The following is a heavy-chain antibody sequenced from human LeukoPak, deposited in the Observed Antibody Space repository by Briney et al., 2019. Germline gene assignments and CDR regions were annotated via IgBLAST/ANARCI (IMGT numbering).Heavy chain of an antibody. V-gene: IGHV4-39*07. CDR1: GGSISSSSYY. Sequence: SETLSLTCTVSGGSISSSSYYWGWIRQPPGKGLEWIGSIYYSGSTYYNPSLKSRVTISVDTSKNQFSLKLSSVTAADTAVYYCASLSGSYPRMRDWGQGTLVTVSS. CDR2: IYYSGST. J-gene: IGHJ4*02. CDR3: ASLSGSYPRMRD. D-gene: IGHD1-26*01.